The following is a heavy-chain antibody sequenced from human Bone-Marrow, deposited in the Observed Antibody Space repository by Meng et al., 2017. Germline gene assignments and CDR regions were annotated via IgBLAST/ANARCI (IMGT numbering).Heavy chain of an antibody. D-gene: IGHD2-15*01. J-gene: IGHJ5*02. CDR2: IYYSGST. CDR3: ASSMVVDGDWFDL. V-gene: IGHV4-39*06. Sequence: ASLAPAVTGLVDSFREHSLWWGCSRKPTGGGGKVIECIYYSGSTKYIPARPTRATISVDTSKYQVALKLSSMTAADTAVYYCASSMVVDGDWFDLWGQGTLVTVSS. CDR1: VDSFREHSLW.